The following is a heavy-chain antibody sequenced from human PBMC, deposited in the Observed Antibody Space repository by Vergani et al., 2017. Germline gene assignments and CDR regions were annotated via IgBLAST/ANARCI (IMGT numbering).Heavy chain of an antibody. CDR1: GFTFSSYA. J-gene: IGHJ3*02. CDR2: ISGSGGST. D-gene: IGHD3-22*01. V-gene: IGHV3-23*01. CDR3: AKERRITMIVVVISAFDI. Sequence: EVQLLESGGGLVQPGGSLRLSCAASGFTFSSYAMSWVRQAPGKGLEWGSAISGSGGSTYYADSVKGRFTISRDNSKNTLYLQMNSLRAEDTAVYYCAKERRITMIVVVISAFDIWGQGTMVTVSS.